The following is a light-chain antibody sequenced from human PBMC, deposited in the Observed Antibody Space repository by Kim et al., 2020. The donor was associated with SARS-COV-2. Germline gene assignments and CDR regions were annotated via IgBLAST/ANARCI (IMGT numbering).Light chain of an antibody. CDR1: QSLGNW. Sequence: ASVGDRVTITCRASQSLGNWLAWYQQKPGKTPNLLIYDASSLESGVPSRFSGSGSATEFTLTISSLQPDDFATYYCQQYNDYPLTFGGGTKVDI. CDR3: QQYNDYPLT. J-gene: IGKJ4*01. CDR2: DAS. V-gene: IGKV1-5*01.